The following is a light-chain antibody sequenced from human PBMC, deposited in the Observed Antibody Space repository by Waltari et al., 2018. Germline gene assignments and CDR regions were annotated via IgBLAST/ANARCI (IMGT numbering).Light chain of an antibody. CDR1: ALPKPY. CDR2: KDS. Sequence: SYELTQPPSVSVSPGQTARITCSGDALPKPYAYWYQQKPGQAPVLVIYKDSVRPSGIPERFSGSSSGTTVTLTISGVQAEDEADYYCQSADSSGTYVFGTGTKVTVL. J-gene: IGLJ1*01. V-gene: IGLV3-25*03. CDR3: QSADSSGTYV.